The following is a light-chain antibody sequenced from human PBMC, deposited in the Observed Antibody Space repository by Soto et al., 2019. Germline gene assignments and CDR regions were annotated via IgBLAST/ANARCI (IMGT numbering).Light chain of an antibody. CDR3: QQYETSPRT. CDR2: GAS. V-gene: IGKV3-20*01. J-gene: IGKJ1*01. Sequence: EVVLTQSPGTLSLSPGERATLSCRASQSVSNTYLAWYQQKPGQAPRLLIYGASSRATGIPGRFSGSGSGTDFTLTISRLEPEDFAMYYCQQYETSPRTFGQGTKVEIK. CDR1: QSVSNTY.